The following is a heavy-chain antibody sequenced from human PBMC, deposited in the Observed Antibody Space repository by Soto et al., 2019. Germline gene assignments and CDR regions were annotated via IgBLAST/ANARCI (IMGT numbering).Heavy chain of an antibody. J-gene: IGHJ6*02. CDR2: IYPGDSDT. V-gene: IGHV5-51*01. CDR3: ARPSVNMVRVLYGIDV. D-gene: IGHD3-10*01. CDR1: GYSFTSYW. Sequence: PWESLKISCKGSGYSFTSYWIGWVRQMPGKGLEWMGIIYPGDSDTRYRPSFQGQVTISADKSISTAYPQWSSLKASNTAIYYGARPSVNMVRVLYGIDVCRQGTTVTVS.